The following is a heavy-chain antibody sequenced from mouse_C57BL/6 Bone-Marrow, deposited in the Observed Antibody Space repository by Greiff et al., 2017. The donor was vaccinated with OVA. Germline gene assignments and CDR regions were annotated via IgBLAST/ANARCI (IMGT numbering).Heavy chain of an antibody. V-gene: IGHV6-3*01. J-gene: IGHJ1*03. CDR1: GFTFSNYW. Sequence: EVKLQESGGGLVQPGGSMKLSCVASGFTFSNYWMNWVRQSPEQGLEWVAQIRLKSDNYATHYAESVKGRFTISRDDSKSSVYLQMNNLRAEDTGIYYCTAIITTVVAHWYFDVWGTGTTVTVSS. CDR2: IRLKSDNYAT. CDR3: TAIITTVVAHWYFDV. D-gene: IGHD1-1*01.